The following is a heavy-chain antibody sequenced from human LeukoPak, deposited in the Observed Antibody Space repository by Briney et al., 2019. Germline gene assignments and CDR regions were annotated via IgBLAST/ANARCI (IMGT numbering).Heavy chain of an antibody. V-gene: IGHV3-23*01. CDR3: AKDRREGYPRDSFDV. Sequence: PGGSLRLSCAASGFTFSSYAMSWVRQAPGKGLEWVSSIKSSGSSTYYGDAVKGRFTISRDNSENTLYLQMNSLRAEDTALYYCAKDRREGYPRDSFDVWGQGTAVTVPS. CDR1: GFTFSSYA. D-gene: IGHD5-24*01. J-gene: IGHJ3*01. CDR2: IKSSGSST.